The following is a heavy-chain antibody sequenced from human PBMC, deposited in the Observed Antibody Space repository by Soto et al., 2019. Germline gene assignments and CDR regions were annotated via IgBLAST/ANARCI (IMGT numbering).Heavy chain of an antibody. D-gene: IGHD2-15*01. Sequence: QITLKESGPTLVKPTQTLTLTCTFSGFSLSTSGVGVGWIRQPPGKALEWLALIYWDDDKRYSPSLKSRLTITKDTSKNQVVLTMTNMDPVDTAIYYCAHRRGRYCSGGTCYFDYWGQGTLVTVSS. V-gene: IGHV2-5*02. CDR1: GFSLSTSGVG. CDR3: AHRRGRYCSGGTCYFDY. J-gene: IGHJ4*02. CDR2: IYWDDDK.